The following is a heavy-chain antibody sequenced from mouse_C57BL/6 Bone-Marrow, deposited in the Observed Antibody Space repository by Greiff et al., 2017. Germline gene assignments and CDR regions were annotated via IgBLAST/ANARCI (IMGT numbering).Heavy chain of an antibody. J-gene: IGHJ4*01. D-gene: IGHD1-1*01. CDR2: IDPSDSYT. Sequence: QVHVKQPGAELVMPGASVKLSCKASGYTFTSYWMHWVKQRPGQGLEWIGEIDPSDSYTNYNQKFKGKSTLTVDKSSSTAYMQLSSLTSEDSAVYYCARSTGDAMDYWGQGTSVTVSS. V-gene: IGHV1-69*01. CDR3: ARSTGDAMDY. CDR1: GYTFTSYW.